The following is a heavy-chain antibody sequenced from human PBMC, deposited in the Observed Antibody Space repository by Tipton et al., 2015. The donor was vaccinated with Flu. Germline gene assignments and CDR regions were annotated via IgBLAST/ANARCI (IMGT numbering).Heavy chain of an antibody. Sequence: LRLSCTVSGGSISSYYWSWIRQPPGKGLGWIGYIYYSGSTNYNPSLKSRVTISVDTSKNQFSLKLSSVTAADTAVYYCARLYTAMVPHWFDPWGQGTLVTVSS. J-gene: IGHJ5*02. D-gene: IGHD5-18*01. CDR3: ARLYTAMVPHWFDP. CDR1: GGSISSYY. V-gene: IGHV4-59*08. CDR2: IYYSGST.